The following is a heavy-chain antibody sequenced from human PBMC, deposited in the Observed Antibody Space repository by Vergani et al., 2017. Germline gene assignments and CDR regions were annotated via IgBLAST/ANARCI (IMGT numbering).Heavy chain of an antibody. CDR3: AGGWWYCTHIRCSPPSY. V-gene: IGHV3-21*01. D-gene: IGHD2-8*01. CDR1: GFTFSHYS. CDR2: ISGSSSYV. J-gene: IGHJ4*02. Sequence: EVQMVESGGGLVKPGGSLRLSCVASGFTFSHYSMNWVRQAPGKGLEWVASISGSSSYVFYRDSVEGRFTIPRDNAKKSVYLQMNSLRAEDTAMYFCAGGWWYCTHIRCSPPSYWGQGTQVTVSS.